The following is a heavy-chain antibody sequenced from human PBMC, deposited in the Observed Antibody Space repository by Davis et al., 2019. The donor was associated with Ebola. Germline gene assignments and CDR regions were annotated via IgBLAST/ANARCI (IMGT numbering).Heavy chain of an antibody. CDR3: ARGLGLGWFDS. CDR1: GGSFSGYY. Sequence: PSETLSLTCAVYGGSFSGYYWGWIRQPPGKGLEWIGEINHSGSANYNPSLKSRVITSVDLSKNQFSLKLSSVTAADTAVYYCARGLGLGWFDSWGRGTLVTVSS. D-gene: IGHD3-16*01. V-gene: IGHV4-34*01. J-gene: IGHJ5*01. CDR2: INHSGSA.